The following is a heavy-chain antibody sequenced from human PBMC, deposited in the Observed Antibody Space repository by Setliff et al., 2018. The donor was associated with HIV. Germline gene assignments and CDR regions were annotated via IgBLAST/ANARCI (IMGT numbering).Heavy chain of an antibody. J-gene: IGHJ5*02. Sequence: PSETLSLTCAVYGGSVSGHYWGWFRQPPGKGLEWIGEITPSGATNYLPSLKSRVTMSLDTSKNQFSLKMTSVTAADTALYYCSNWNTTIDEDAWDQGTLVTVSS. CDR2: ITPSGAT. V-gene: IGHV4-34*01. CDR3: SNWNTTIDEDA. CDR1: GGSVSGHY. D-gene: IGHD5-18*01.